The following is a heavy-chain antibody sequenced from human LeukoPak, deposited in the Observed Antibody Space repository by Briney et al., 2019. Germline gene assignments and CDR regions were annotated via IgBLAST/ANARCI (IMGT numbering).Heavy chain of an antibody. Sequence: GASVKVSCKASGYTFASYDINWVRQATGQGLEWMGWMNPNSGNTGYAQKFQGRVTITRNTSISTAYMELSSLRSEDTAVYYCAVRGYSYGNDYWGQGTLVTVPS. CDR2: MNPNSGNT. V-gene: IGHV1-8*03. J-gene: IGHJ4*02. CDR1: GYTFASYD. CDR3: AVRGYSYGNDY. D-gene: IGHD5-18*01.